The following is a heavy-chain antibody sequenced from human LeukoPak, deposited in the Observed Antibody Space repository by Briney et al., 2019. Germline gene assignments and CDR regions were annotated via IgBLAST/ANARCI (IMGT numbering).Heavy chain of an antibody. J-gene: IGHJ5*02. Sequence: SETLSLTRTVSGGSITSYYWSWIRQPPGRGLEWIGYIYYRGSTNYNPSLKSRVTISVDTSKNQFSLKLSSVTAADTAVYYCARDLRAVRGWFDPWGQGTLVTVSS. CDR3: ARDLRAVRGWFDP. CDR1: GGSITSYY. CDR2: IYYRGST. D-gene: IGHD6-19*01. V-gene: IGHV4-59*12.